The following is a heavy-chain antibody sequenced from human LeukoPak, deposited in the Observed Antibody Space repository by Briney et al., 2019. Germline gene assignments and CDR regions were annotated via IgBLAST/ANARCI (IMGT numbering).Heavy chain of an antibody. CDR2: IYYSGST. J-gene: IGHJ6*02. CDR3: ARHRAGSSWPRYYYYGMDV. V-gene: IGHV4-59*08. CDR1: GGSISSYY. Sequence: PSETLSLTCTVSGGSISSYYWSWIRQPPGKGLEWIGYIYYSGSTNYNPSLKSRVTISVDTSKNHFSLKLSSVTAADTAVYYCARHRAGSSWPRYYYYGMDVWGQGTTVTVS. D-gene: IGHD6-13*01.